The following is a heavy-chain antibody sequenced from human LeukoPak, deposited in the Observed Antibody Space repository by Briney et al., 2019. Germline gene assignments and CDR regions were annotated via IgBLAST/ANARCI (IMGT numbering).Heavy chain of an antibody. CDR3: AKDRDIVVVVAAPMDV. J-gene: IGHJ6*02. V-gene: IGHV3-23*01. CDR1: GFTFSSYA. Sequence: GGSLRLSCAASGFTFSSYAMSWVRQAPGKGLEWVSAISGSGGSTYYADSVKGRFTISRDNSKNTLYLQMNSLRAEDTAVYYCAKDRDIVVVVAAPMDVWGQGTTVTVSS. CDR2: ISGSGGST. D-gene: IGHD2-15*01.